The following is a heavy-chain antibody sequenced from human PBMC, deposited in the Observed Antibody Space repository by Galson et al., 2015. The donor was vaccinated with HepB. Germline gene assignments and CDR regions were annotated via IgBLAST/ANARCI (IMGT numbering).Heavy chain of an antibody. V-gene: IGHV7-4-1*02. D-gene: IGHD2-15*01. CDR3: ARGLVVGAARDAFEI. J-gene: IGHJ3*02. CDR1: GSTFTIYA. CDR2: INTNTGNP. Sequence: SVKVSCKASGSTFTIYAMNWVRQAPGQGLEWMGWINTNTGNPTYAQGFTGRFVFSLDTSISTAYLQISSLKAEDTAVYYCARGLVVGAARDAFEIWGPGTTVTASS.